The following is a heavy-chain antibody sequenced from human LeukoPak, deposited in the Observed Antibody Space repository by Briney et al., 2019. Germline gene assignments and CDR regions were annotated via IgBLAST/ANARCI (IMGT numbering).Heavy chain of an antibody. CDR2: MNPNSGNT. CDR1: GYTFTSYD. CDR3: AKDPRHRLVWFGEETHFYYMDV. J-gene: IGHJ6*03. D-gene: IGHD3-10*01. V-gene: IGHV1-8*01. Sequence: ASVKVSCKASGYTFTSYDINWVRQATGQGLEWMGWMNPNSGNTGYAQKFQGRVTMTTDTSTSTAYMELRSLRSDDTAAYYCAKDPRHRLVWFGEETHFYYMDVWGKGTTVTISS.